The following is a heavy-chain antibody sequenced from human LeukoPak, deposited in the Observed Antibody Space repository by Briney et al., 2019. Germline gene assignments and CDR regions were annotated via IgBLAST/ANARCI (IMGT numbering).Heavy chain of an antibody. CDR3: AKKGTYYYGSGSYPFDY. CDR1: GFTFSFYS. D-gene: IGHD3-10*01. CDR2: MSVSSGLI. V-gene: IGHV3-21*04. Sequence: GGSLRLSCAASGFTFSFYSMNWVRQAPGKGLEWVSSMSVSSGLIYYADSVKGRFTVSRDNAKNSLYLQMNSLRAEDTAVYYCAKKGTYYYGSGSYPFDYWGQGTLVTVSS. J-gene: IGHJ4*02.